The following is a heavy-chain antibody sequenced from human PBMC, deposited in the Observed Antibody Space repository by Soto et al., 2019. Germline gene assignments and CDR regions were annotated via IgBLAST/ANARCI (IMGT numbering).Heavy chain of an antibody. CDR3: AREPRSGWLQYGMDV. Sequence: SETLSLTCTVSGGSISGYYWSWIRQPPGKGLEWIGYIHYSGSTNSNPSLKSRVTILVDTSKNQFSLKLSSVTAADTAVYYCAREPRSGWLQYGMDVWGQGTTVTVSS. V-gene: IGHV4-59*12. D-gene: IGHD6-19*01. CDR1: GGSISGYY. J-gene: IGHJ6*02. CDR2: IHYSGST.